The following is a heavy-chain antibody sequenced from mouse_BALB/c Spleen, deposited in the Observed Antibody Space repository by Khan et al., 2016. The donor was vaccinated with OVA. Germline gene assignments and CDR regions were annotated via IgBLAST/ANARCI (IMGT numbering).Heavy chain of an antibody. CDR1: GYSITSGYG. J-gene: IGHJ2*01. CDR3: ARTARIKY. Sequence: VQLKESGHGLVKPSQSLSLTCTVTGYSITSGYGWNWIRQFPGNKLEWMGYISYSGSTNYNPSLKSRISITRDTSKNQFFLPLNSVTTEDTATYYCARTARIKYWGQGTTLTVAS. V-gene: IGHV3-2*02. D-gene: IGHD1-2*01. CDR2: ISYSGST.